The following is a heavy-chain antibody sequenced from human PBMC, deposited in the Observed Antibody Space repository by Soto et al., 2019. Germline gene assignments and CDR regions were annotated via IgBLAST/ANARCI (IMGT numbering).Heavy chain of an antibody. D-gene: IGHD6-19*01. CDR3: AKVNGAVAGDHFDQ. J-gene: IGHJ4*02. V-gene: IGHV3-9*01. CDR1: GFTFDDYA. CDR2: ISWNSGAK. Sequence: EAQLVESGGGLVQPGSSLRLSCAASGFTFDDYAMHWVRQAPGKGLEWVSGISWNSGAKGYATSVKGRFTISRDNAKNSLYLQMNSLGGEDTSVYYCAKVNGAVAGDHFDQWGQGTLVTVSA.